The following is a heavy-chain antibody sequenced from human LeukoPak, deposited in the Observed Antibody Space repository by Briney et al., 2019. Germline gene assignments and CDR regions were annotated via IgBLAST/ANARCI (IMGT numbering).Heavy chain of an antibody. CDR3: ARDGRGSGSYYPYFDY. D-gene: IGHD3-10*01. CDR1: GYTFTGYY. Sequence: GASVKVSCKASGYTFTGYYMYWVRRAPGQGLEWMGWINPHSGGTNYAQNFQGRVTMTRDTSISTAYMELSRLRSDDTAVYYCARDGRGSGSYYPYFDYWGQGTLVTVSS. J-gene: IGHJ4*02. V-gene: IGHV1-2*02. CDR2: INPHSGGT.